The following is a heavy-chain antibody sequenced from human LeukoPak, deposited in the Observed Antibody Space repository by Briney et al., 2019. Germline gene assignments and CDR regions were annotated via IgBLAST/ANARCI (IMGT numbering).Heavy chain of an antibody. J-gene: IGHJ3*02. Sequence: GGSLRLSCAASGFTFSRFGMSWVRQPPGKGLEWVANINQDGSGIYYVDSVKGRFTVSTDNAKNSLYLQMNSLRAEDTALYHCARDRGYSSSGYTRRVEGDAFDIWGQGTMVTVSA. CDR1: GFTFSRFG. CDR2: INQDGSGI. D-gene: IGHD6-13*01. V-gene: IGHV3-7*03. CDR3: ARDRGYSSSGYTRRVEGDAFDI.